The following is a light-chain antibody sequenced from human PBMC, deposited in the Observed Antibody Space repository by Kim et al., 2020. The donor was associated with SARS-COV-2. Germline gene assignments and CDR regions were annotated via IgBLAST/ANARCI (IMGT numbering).Light chain of an antibody. CDR3: QVWDRSTVV. CDR1: NIGSKN. CDR2: RDS. Sequence: SYELTQPLSVSVALGQTASITCGGNNIGSKNVHWYQQKPGQAPVLVIYRDSNRPSGIPERFSGSNSGNTATLTISRAQAGDEADYHCQVWDRSTVVFGGGTKRTVL. V-gene: IGLV3-9*01. J-gene: IGLJ2*01.